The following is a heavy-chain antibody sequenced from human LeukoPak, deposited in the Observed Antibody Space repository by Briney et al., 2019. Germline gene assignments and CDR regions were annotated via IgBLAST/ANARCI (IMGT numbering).Heavy chain of an antibody. CDR3: ARLGPRSEVDY. J-gene: IGHJ4*02. CDR2: IYTSGST. Sequence: PSETLSLTCTVSGGSISSYYWSWIRQPPGKGLEWIGYIYTSGSTNYNPSLKSRVTISVDTSKNQFSLKLSSVTAADTAVYYCARLGPRSEVDYWGQGTLVTVSS. CDR1: GGSISSYY. V-gene: IGHV4-4*09.